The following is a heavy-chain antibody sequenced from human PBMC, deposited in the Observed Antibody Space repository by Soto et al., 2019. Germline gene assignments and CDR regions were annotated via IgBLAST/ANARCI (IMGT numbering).Heavy chain of an antibody. D-gene: IGHD2-8*02. V-gene: IGHV4-4*02. CDR3: ARGGFGDTGVDLEVYHTLDV. CDR1: GASIIRNNW. CDR2: IHYSGVT. J-gene: IGHJ6*02. Sequence: QVQLQESGPGLVKPSGTLSLTCAVSGASIIRNNWWSWVRQSPGRGLEWIGEIHYSGVTNDNPSLKSLLSISLDKSKNQFSLTLRSATAADTAVYYCARGGFGDTGVDLEVYHTLDVWGPGIAVTGSS.